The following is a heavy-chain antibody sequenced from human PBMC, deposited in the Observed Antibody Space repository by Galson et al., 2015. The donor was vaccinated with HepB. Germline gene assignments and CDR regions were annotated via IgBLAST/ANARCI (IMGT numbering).Heavy chain of an antibody. V-gene: IGHV1-58*02. CDR3: AAPLGPLSENYYYGMDV. CDR1: GFTFTSSA. J-gene: IGHJ6*02. Sequence: SVKVSCKASGFTFTSSAMQWVRQARGQRLEWIGWIVVGSGDTNYAQKFQERVTITRDMSTSTAYMELSSLRSEDTAVYYCAAPLGPLSENYYYGMDVWGQGTTVTVSS. D-gene: IGHD3-16*01. CDR2: IVVGSGDT.